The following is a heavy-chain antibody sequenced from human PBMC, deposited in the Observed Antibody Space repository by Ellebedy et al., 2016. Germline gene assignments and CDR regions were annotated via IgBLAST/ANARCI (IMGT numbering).Heavy chain of an antibody. CDR3: ARLVVVPAAMGVYYFDY. D-gene: IGHD2-2*01. V-gene: IGHV3-23*01. Sequence: GGSLRLSXAASGFTFSSYAMSWVRQAPGKGLEWVSAISGSGGSTYYADSVKGRFTISRDNSKNTLYLQMNSLRAEDTAVYYCARLVVVPAAMGVYYFDYWGQGTLVTVSS. CDR1: GFTFSSYA. J-gene: IGHJ4*02. CDR2: ISGSGGST.